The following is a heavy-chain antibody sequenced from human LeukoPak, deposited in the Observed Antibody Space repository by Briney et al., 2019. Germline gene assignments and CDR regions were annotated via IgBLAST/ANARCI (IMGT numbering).Heavy chain of an antibody. D-gene: IGHD6-19*01. Sequence: SGGSLRLSCAASGFTFSSYAMSWVRQAPGKGLEWVSYISSSGSTIYYADSVKGRFTISRDNAKNSLYLQMNSLRAEDTAVYYCARDSSGWPFDYWGQGTLVTVSS. J-gene: IGHJ4*02. V-gene: IGHV3-48*03. CDR3: ARDSSGWPFDY. CDR1: GFTFSSYA. CDR2: ISSSGSTI.